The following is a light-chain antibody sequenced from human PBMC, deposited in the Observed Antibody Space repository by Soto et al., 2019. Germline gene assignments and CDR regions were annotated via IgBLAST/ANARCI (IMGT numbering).Light chain of an antibody. CDR2: DAS. V-gene: IGKV1-27*01. Sequence: DIQMTQSPSSLSASVGDRVTITCRASQGISNSLARYQKEPGKVPKLLIYDASTLQSRVSSRFSGSVSGTDFTLTISSLQPEDVATYYCQKYDSAPEAFGQGTKVEIK. J-gene: IGKJ1*01. CDR1: QGISNS. CDR3: QKYDSAPEA.